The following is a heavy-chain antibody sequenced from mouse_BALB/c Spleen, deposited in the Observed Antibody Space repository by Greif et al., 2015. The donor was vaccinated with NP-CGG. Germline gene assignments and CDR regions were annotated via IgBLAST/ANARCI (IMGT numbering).Heavy chain of an antibody. Sequence: VQLQQSGAELVKPGASVKLSCKASGYTFTNYYMYWVRQRPGQGLGWIGDINPSNGGTNFNEKFKSKATLTVDKSSSTAYMQLSSLTSEDSAVYYCTRYGFYAMDYWGQGTSVTVSS. CDR1: GYTFTNYY. CDR2: INPSNGGT. J-gene: IGHJ4*01. V-gene: IGHV1S16*01. CDR3: TRYGFYAMDY. D-gene: IGHD2-10*02.